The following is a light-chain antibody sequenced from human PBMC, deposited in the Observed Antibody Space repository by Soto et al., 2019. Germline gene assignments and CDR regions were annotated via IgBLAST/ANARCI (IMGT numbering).Light chain of an antibody. CDR1: QTISSW. V-gene: IGKV1-5*01. Sequence: DIQMTQSPSTLSGSVGARVTITCRASQTISSWLAWYQQKPGKAPKVRIYDASSLGSGVPSRLSGSGSGTEFTLTSSSMQPDDFATYFCQQYQTYSTFGQGTRLEI. CDR3: QQYQTYST. CDR2: DAS. J-gene: IGKJ5*01.